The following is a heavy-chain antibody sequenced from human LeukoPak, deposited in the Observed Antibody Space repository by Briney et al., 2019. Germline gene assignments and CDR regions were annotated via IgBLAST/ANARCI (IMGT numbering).Heavy chain of an antibody. Sequence: SEALSLTCAVYGGSFSGYYSSWIRQPPGKGLEWIGEINHSGSTNYNPSLKSRVTISVDTSKNQFSLKLSSVTAADTAVYYCARCPLRYFDWFGRWYFDYWGQGTLVTVSS. V-gene: IGHV4-34*01. CDR1: GGSFSGYY. D-gene: IGHD3-9*01. CDR2: INHSGST. CDR3: ARCPLRYFDWFGRWYFDY. J-gene: IGHJ4*02.